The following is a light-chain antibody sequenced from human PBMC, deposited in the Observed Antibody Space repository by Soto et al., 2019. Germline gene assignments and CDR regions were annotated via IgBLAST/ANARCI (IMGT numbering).Light chain of an antibody. J-gene: IGLJ1*01. Sequence: VVCQPPSVSGAPGQRVTISCTGSSSNIGAGYDVHWYQQLPGTAPKLLIYGNSNRPSGVPDRFSGSKSGTSASLAITGLQAEDEADYYCQSYDSSLSGYVFGTGTKVTVL. CDR3: QSYDSSLSGYV. V-gene: IGLV1-40*01. CDR2: GNS. CDR1: SSNIGAGYD.